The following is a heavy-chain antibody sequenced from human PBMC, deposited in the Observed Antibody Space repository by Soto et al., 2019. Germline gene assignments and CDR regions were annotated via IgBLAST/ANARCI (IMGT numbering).Heavy chain of an antibody. Sequence: GGSLRLSCAASGFTFSSYEMNWVRQAPGKGLEWVSYISSSGSTIYYADSVKGRFTISRDNAKNSLYLQMNSLRAEDTAVYYCARDTGFPDFDYWGQGTLVTVSS. J-gene: IGHJ4*02. CDR3: ARDTGFPDFDY. D-gene: IGHD3-10*01. CDR1: GFTFSSYE. CDR2: ISSSGSTI. V-gene: IGHV3-48*03.